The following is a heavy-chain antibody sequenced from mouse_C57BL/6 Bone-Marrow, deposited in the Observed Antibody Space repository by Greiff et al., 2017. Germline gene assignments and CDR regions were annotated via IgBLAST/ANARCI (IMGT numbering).Heavy chain of an antibody. V-gene: IGHV1-61*01. J-gene: IGHJ2*01. CDR2: IYPSDSET. CDR3: AALLLRPFDY. Sequence: QVQLQQPGAELVRPGSSVKLSCKASGYTFTSYWMDWVKQRPGQGLEWIGNIYPSDSETHYNQKFKDKATLTVDKSSSTAYMQLSSLTSEDSAVYYCAALLLRPFDYWGQGTTLTVSS. D-gene: IGHD1-2*01. CDR1: GYTFTSYW.